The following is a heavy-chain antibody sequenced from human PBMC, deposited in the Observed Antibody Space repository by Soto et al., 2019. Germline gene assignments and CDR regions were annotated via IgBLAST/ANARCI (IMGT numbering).Heavy chain of an antibody. CDR3: ARGPFRYSGYDNYFDS. CDR1: GFTFSDYW. J-gene: IGHJ4*02. V-gene: IGHV3-74*01. CDR2: INGDGTST. D-gene: IGHD5-12*01. Sequence: EVQLVESGGGLVQPGGSLRLSCAASGFTFSDYWMHWVRQGPEEGLMWVSRINGDGTSTSYADSVKGRFTISRDNAKKPLSLQMNSLRVEDTAVYYCARGPFRYSGYDNYFDSWGQGTLVTVSS.